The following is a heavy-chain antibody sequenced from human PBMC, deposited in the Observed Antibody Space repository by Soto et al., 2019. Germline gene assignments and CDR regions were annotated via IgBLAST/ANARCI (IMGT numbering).Heavy chain of an antibody. D-gene: IGHD6-19*01. CDR1: GYTFTSYG. V-gene: IGHV1-18*04. CDR3: SRRPWQWLVHTEGGFDI. CDR2: ISAYSGNT. Sequence: ASGQVSCNASGYTFTSYGISRWRQDPGEGNEWMGWISAYSGNTNYAQKLQGRVTMTTDTSKSTTYMELRSLRSDDTAVYYCSRRPWQWLVHTEGGFDIWGQGTMVTVSS. J-gene: IGHJ3*02.